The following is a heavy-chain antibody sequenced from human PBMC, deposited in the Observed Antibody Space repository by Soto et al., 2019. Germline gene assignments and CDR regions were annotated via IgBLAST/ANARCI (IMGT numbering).Heavy chain of an antibody. Sequence: ASVKVSCKASGYTFTSYVMHWVRQAPGQRLEWMGWINAGNGNTKYSQKFQGRVTITRDKSTSTAYMELSSLRSEDTAVYYCAREPPTISSSWYPFDYWGQGTLVTVSS. V-gene: IGHV1-3*01. CDR2: INAGNGNT. CDR1: GYTFTSYV. J-gene: IGHJ4*02. D-gene: IGHD6-13*01. CDR3: AREPPTISSSWYPFDY.